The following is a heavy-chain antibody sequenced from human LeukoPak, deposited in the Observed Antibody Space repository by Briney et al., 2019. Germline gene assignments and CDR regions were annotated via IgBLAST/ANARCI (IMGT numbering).Heavy chain of an antibody. J-gene: IGHJ4*02. V-gene: IGHV4-4*02. CDR1: GFTFSSYSM. Sequence: GSLRLSCAASGFTFSSYSMNWVRQAPGKGLEWIGEIYHSGSTNYNPSLKSRVTISVDKSKNQFSLKLSSVTAADTAVYYCASLADYYGAGGYYRNDYWGQGTLVTVSS. CDR2: IYHSGST. D-gene: IGHD3-10*01. CDR3: ASLADYYGAGGYYRNDY.